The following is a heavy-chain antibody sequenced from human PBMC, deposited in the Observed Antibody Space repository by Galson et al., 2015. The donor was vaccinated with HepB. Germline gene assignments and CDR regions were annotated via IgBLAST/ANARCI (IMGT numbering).Heavy chain of an antibody. CDR1: GGSMNSYY. Sequence: QVQLQESGPGLVKPSETLSLTCTVSGGSMNSYYWSWIRQPPGKGLEWIGYIYYSGNTDYNPSLKSRVTISLDTSKNQFSLKLSSVTAADTAVYYCARESQLDSGSGSHLHWFDPWGQGTLVTVSS. D-gene: IGHD3-10*01. J-gene: IGHJ5*02. V-gene: IGHV4-59*01. CDR2: IYYSGNT. CDR3: ARESQLDSGSGSHLHWFDP.